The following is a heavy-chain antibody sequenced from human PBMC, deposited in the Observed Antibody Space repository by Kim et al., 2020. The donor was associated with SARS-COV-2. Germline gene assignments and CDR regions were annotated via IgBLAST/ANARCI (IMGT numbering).Heavy chain of an antibody. V-gene: IGHV3-11*06. J-gene: IGHJ3*02. D-gene: IGHD2-8*01. Sequence: ADSVKGRFTIPRDNAKNSLYLQLNSLRAEDTAVYYCAGEASWVSRAAFDIWGQGTMVTVSS. CDR3: AGEASWVSRAAFDI.